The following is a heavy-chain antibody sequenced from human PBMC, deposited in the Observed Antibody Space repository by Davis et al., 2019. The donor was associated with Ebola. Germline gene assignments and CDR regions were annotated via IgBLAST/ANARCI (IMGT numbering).Heavy chain of an antibody. CDR3: VRDPAIGKPLSTFDV. Sequence: PGGSLRLSCVGSGFSFSGSAMHWVRQASRKRLEWVARIRNRANNYATAYAASVQGRFTISRDDSKNAAFLQMNSLRVEDTAVYYCVRDPAIGKPLSTFDVWGLGTTVTVAS. J-gene: IGHJ3*01. V-gene: IGHV3-73*01. D-gene: IGHD1-14*01. CDR1: GFSFSGSA. CDR2: IRNRANNYAT.